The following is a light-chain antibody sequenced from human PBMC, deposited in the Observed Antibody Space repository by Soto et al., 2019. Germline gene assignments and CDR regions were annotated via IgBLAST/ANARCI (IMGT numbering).Light chain of an antibody. Sequence: DIQMTQSPSSLSASVGDRVTITCRASQSVQYYLSWYQQRPGEAPNLLIYAASYLQSGVPSRFSGSGSGTDFALTISSLQPEDFANYYCQPSYDTPITFGQGTRLEIK. CDR2: AAS. CDR1: QSVQYY. CDR3: QPSYDTPIT. V-gene: IGKV1-39*01. J-gene: IGKJ5*01.